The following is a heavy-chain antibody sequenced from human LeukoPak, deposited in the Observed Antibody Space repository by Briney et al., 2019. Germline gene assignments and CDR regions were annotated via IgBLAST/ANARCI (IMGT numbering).Heavy chain of an antibody. D-gene: IGHD3-22*01. V-gene: IGHV4-39*01. CDR3: GRLVPLNCDGSAYTDY. J-gene: IGHJ4*02. Sequence: SQTLSLTCTVSGGSISSSSYYWGWIRQPPGKGLEWIGSIYYSGSTYCNPGSTFYNPSLKSRVTISVDTSKNQFSLKRSSVTAADTAVYYCGRLVPLNCDGSAYTDYWGQGSLVTVSS. CDR1: GGSISSSSYY. CDR2: IYYSGST.